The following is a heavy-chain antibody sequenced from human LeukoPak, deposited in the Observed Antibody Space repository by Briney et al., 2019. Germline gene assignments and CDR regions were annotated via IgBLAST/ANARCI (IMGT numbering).Heavy chain of an antibody. CDR2: IGYGGADS. D-gene: IGHD6-19*01. CDR3: ARVQGGGYRTADS. CDR1: GFTLSSYE. J-gene: IGHJ4*02. Sequence: PGGSLRLSCTVSGFTLSSYEMTWFRQAPGKGLEWVSSIGYGGADSHYADSVKGRFTISRDNSKNTLYLQLSSLRDEDTAMYYCARVQGGGYRTADSWGQGTLVTVSS. V-gene: IGHV3-23*01.